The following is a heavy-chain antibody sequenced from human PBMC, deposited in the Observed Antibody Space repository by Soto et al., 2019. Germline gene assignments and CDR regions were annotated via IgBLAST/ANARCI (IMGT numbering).Heavy chain of an antibody. V-gene: IGHV4-31*03. CDR3: ARSVTP. CDR2: IYYSGST. Sequence: QVQLQESGPGLVKPSQTLSLTCTVSGGSISSGGYYWSWIRQHPGKGLEWIGYIYYSGSTYYNPSPKSRVTISANTSNHQLSRTLSSVTAAATAVYHCARSVTPWGQGTLVTVSS. D-gene: IGHD3-10*01. CDR1: GGSISSGGYY. J-gene: IGHJ5*02.